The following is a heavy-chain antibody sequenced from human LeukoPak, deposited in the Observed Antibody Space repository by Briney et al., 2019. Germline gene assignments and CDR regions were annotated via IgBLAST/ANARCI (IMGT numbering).Heavy chain of an antibody. CDR1: GGSISSYY. Sequence: SETLSLTCTVPGGSISSYYWSWIRQPPGKGLEWIGYIYYSGSTNYNPSLKSRVTISVDTSKNQFSLKLSSVTAADTAVYYCASHYTTELFDYWGQGTLVTVSS. V-gene: IGHV4-59*01. D-gene: IGHD3-10*01. CDR3: ASHYTTELFDY. J-gene: IGHJ4*02. CDR2: IYYSGST.